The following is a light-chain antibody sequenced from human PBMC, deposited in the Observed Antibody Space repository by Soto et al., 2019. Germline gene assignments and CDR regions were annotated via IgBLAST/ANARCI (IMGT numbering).Light chain of an antibody. V-gene: IGKV3-15*01. CDR2: GAS. CDR1: QSISIN. Sequence: EIVMTQSPATLSVSPGERAPLSCRASQSISINLAWYQQKPGQAPRLLIYGASTRATGIPARFSGSGSGTEFTLTISSLQSEDFAVYYCQQRNWPWTFGQGTKVDIK. J-gene: IGKJ1*01. CDR3: QQRNWPWT.